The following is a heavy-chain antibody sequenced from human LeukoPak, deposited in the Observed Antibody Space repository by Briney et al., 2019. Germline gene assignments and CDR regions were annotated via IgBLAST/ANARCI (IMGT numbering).Heavy chain of an antibody. CDR3: ARTGTNVDYFDY. Sequence: SETLSLTCTVSGYSLSSGYYWGWIRQPPGKGLEWIGYIYYSGSTNYNPSLKSRVTISVDTSKNQFSLKLSSVTAADTAVYYCARTGTNVDYFDYWGQGTLVTVSS. D-gene: IGHD1-7*01. V-gene: IGHV4-61*01. J-gene: IGHJ4*02. CDR2: IYYSGST. CDR1: GYSLSSGYY.